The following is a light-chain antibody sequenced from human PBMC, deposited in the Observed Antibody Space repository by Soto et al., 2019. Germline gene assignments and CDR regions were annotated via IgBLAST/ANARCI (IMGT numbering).Light chain of an antibody. V-gene: IGLV4-69*01. CDR1: SGHSSYA. CDR2: LNSDGSH. CDR3: QTWGTGIVV. Sequence: QLVLTQSASASASLGASVKLTCTLSSGHSSYAIAWHQQQPETGPRYLMKLNSDGSHSKGDGIPARFSGSSSGAERYLTISSLQSEDEADYYCQTWGTGIVVFGGGTKVTVL. J-gene: IGLJ2*01.